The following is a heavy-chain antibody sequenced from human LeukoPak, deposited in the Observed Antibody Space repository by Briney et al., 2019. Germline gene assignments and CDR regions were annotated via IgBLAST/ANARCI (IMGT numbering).Heavy chain of an antibody. Sequence: GGSLRLSCAVSGFTFSSSAMSWVRQAPGKGLEWVSAISNNGGYTYYADSVQGRFTISRDNSKSTLCLQMNSLRAEDTAVYYCAKQLGYCSDGSCYFPYWGQGTLVTVSS. J-gene: IGHJ4*02. D-gene: IGHD2-15*01. V-gene: IGHV3-23*01. CDR2: ISNNGGYT. CDR1: GFTFSSSA. CDR3: AKQLGYCSDGSCYFPY.